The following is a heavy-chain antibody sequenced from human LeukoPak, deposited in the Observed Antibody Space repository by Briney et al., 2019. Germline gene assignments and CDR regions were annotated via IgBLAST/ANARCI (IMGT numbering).Heavy chain of an antibody. V-gene: IGHV1-46*01. D-gene: IGHD5-18*01. CDR2: INPSGGST. CDR1: GYTFTSYY. J-gene: IGHJ4*02. CDR3: ARSFPLIHLPRN. Sequence: GASVKVSCKASGYTFTSYYMHWVRQAPGQGLEWMGIINPSGGSTSYAQKFQGRVTMTRNTSISTAYMELSSLRSEDTAVYYCARSFPLIHLPRNWGQGTLVTVSS.